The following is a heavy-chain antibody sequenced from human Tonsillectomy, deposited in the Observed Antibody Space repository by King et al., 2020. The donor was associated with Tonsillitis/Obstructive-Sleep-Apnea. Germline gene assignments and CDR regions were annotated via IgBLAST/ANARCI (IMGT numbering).Heavy chain of an antibody. CDR3: TRVGSGITAVYGIDV. V-gene: IGHV3-49*04. D-gene: IGHD6-13*01. CDR1: GFTFGDYA. CDR2: IRSKAYGGTT. Sequence: VQLVESGGGLVQPGRSLRLSCTASGFTFGDYAMNWVRQAPGKGLERVGFIRSKAYGGTTEYAASVKGRFTISRDDSKSIAYLQMNSLKTEDTAVYYCTRVGSGITAVYGIDVWGQGTTVTVSS. J-gene: IGHJ6*02.